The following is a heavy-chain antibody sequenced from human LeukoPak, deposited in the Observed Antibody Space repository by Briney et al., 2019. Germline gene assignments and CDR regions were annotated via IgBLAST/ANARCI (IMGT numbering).Heavy chain of an antibody. Sequence: PSETLSLTCTVSGGSISSSSYYWGWIRQPPGKGLEWIGSIYSGGSTSYNLSLKSRVTISVDTSKNQFSLKVKSVTVADTAVYYCARDAAYSGYDLIYWGQGTLVTVSS. CDR1: GGSISSSSYY. V-gene: IGHV4-39*07. D-gene: IGHD5-12*01. CDR3: ARDAAYSGYDLIY. CDR2: IYSGGST. J-gene: IGHJ4*02.